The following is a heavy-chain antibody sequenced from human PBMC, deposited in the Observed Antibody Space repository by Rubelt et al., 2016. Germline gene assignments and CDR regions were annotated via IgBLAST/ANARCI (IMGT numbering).Heavy chain of an antibody. CDR3: ARYKCSGGSCYATFDC. V-gene: IGHV3-21*05. CDR1: GFTFSNYG. D-gene: IGHD2-15*01. CDR2: IGSIRSNI. J-gene: IGHJ4*02. Sequence: SCVASGFTFSNYGMNWVRQAPGKGLEWVAYIGSIRSNINYADSVKGRFTISRDNAKNSLYLQMNSLRAEDTAVYYCARYKCSGGSCYATFDCWGQGTLVTVSS.